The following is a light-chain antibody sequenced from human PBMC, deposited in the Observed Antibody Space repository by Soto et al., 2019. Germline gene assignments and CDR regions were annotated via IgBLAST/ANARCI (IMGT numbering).Light chain of an antibody. V-gene: IGLV1-40*01. CDR3: QSYDSSLSGCV. CDR1: SFNIGADYD. J-gene: IGLJ1*01. CDR2: GNT. Sequence: QSVLTQPPSVSGAPRQRVTISCTGNSFNIGADYDVHWYQQLPGTAPKLLIYGNTNRPSGVPDRFSGSKSGTSASLAITGLQAEDEADYYCQSYDSSLSGCVFGTGTKVTVL.